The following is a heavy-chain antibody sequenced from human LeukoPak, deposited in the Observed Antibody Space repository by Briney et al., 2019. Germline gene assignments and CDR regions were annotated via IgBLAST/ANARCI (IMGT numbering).Heavy chain of an antibody. Sequence: GGSLRLSCAASKLSFSSAWMTWVRQAPGKGLEWVGRIKSRADGGTTDYAAPVKDRFTISRDDSKNTLYLQMNSLKIEDTAMYYYTTPLGRSDYWGQGTLVIVPS. J-gene: IGHJ4*02. V-gene: IGHV3-15*01. CDR3: TTPLGRSDY. CDR1: KLSFSSAW. CDR2: IKSRADGGTT.